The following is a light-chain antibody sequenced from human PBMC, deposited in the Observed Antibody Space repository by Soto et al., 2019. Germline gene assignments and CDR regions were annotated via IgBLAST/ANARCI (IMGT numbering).Light chain of an antibody. J-gene: IGLJ3*02. Sequence: QSALTQPPSASGSPGQSVTISCTGTSSDVGAYNYVSWYQQYPGKAPKLMIYEVSKRPSGVPDRFSGSKSGNTASLTISGLQAEDEADYYCPSYAGSDIWVFGGGTKLTVL. CDR3: PSYAGSDIWV. CDR1: SSDVGAYNY. V-gene: IGLV2-8*01. CDR2: EVS.